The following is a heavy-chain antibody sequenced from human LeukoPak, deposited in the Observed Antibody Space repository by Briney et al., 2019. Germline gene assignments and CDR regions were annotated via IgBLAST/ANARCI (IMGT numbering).Heavy chain of an antibody. Sequence: PSETLSLTCAVYGGSFSGYYWSWIRQPPGKGLEWIGETNHSGSTNYNPSLKSRVTISVGTSKNQFSLKLSSVTAADTAVCYCARNDHYDPDAFDIWGQGTMVTVSS. CDR1: GGSFSGYY. J-gene: IGHJ3*02. V-gene: IGHV4-34*01. D-gene: IGHD3-22*01. CDR3: ARNDHYDPDAFDI. CDR2: TNHSGST.